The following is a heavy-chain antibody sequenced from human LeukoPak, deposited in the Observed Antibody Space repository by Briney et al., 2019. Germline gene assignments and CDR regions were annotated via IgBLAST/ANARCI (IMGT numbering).Heavy chain of an antibody. CDR2: VNPNSGGT. Sequence: ASVKVSCKASGYTFTCYYMHWVRQAPGQGLEWMGWVNPNSGGTNYAQKFQGRVTMTRDTSISTAYMELSRLRSDDTAVYYCARDPIYYFDYWGQGTLVTVSS. J-gene: IGHJ4*02. CDR3: ARDPIYYFDY. D-gene: IGHD3-3*01. CDR1: GYTFTCYY. V-gene: IGHV1-2*02.